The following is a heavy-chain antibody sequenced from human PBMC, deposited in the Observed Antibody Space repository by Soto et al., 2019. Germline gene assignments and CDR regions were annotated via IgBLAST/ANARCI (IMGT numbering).Heavy chain of an antibody. CDR2: INPSGGST. D-gene: IGHD3-3*01. V-gene: IGHV1-46*01. J-gene: IGHJ4*02. Sequence: GASVKVSCKASGYTFTRYCMHWVRQAPGQGLEWMGIINPSGGSTSYAQKFQGRVTMTRDTSTSTAYMELRSLRSDDTAVYYCAVHGSYDFWSGYYPPAEPVYYWGQGTLVTVSS. CDR1: GYTFTRYC. CDR3: AVHGSYDFWSGYYPPAEPVYY.